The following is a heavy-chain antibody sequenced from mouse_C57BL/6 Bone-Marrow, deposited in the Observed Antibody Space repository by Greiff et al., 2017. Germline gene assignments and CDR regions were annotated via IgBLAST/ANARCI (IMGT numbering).Heavy chain of an antibody. CDR3: ARGYDYDRFAY. V-gene: IGHV5-4*03. CDR2: ISDGGSCT. D-gene: IGHD2-4*01. CDR1: GFTFSSYA. J-gene: IGHJ3*01. Sequence: VNVVESGGGLVKPGGSLKLSCAASGFTFSSYAMSWVRQTPEKRLEWVATISDGGSCTYYPDNVKGRFTISRDNAKNNLYLQMSHLKSEDTAMYYCARGYDYDRFAYWGQGTLVTVSA.